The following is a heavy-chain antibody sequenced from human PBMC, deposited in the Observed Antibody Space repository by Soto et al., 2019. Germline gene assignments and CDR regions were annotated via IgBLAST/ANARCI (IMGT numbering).Heavy chain of an antibody. CDR1: GFTFSTYA. CDR2: ITSGGGAI. J-gene: IGHJ4*02. D-gene: IGHD2-15*01. Sequence: QLLESGGGLVQPGGSLRLSCAASGFTFSTYAMSWVRQAPGKGLEWVSTITSGGGAIYYADSVKGRFTISRDNSRNTLYLQVNNLRAEDTAIYYCAKSGPFCYDKWGQGTLVTVSS. V-gene: IGHV3-23*01. CDR3: AKSGPFCYDK.